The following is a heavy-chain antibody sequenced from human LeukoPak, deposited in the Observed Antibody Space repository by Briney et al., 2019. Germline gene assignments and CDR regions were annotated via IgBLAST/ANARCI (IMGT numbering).Heavy chain of an antibody. CDR2: INPNSGGT. V-gene: IGHV1-2*02. CDR1: GYTFTGYY. CDR3: ARTGPYYDFWSGYHTPYYFDY. Sequence: GSSVKVACKASGYTFTGYYMHWVRQAPGQGLEWMGWINPNSGGTNYAQKFQGRVTMTGDTSISTAYMELSRLRSDDTAVYYCARTGPYYDFWSGYHTPYYFDYWGQGTLVTVSS. D-gene: IGHD3-3*01. J-gene: IGHJ4*02.